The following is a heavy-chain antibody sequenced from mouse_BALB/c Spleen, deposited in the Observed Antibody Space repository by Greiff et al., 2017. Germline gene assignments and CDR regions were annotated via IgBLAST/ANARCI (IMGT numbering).Heavy chain of an antibody. CDR2: INSNGGST. CDR1: GFTFSSYG. CDR3: ARGGDYYGY. V-gene: IGHV5-6-3*01. J-gene: IGHJ2*01. Sequence: EVKLVESGGGLVQPGGSLKLSCAASGFTFSSYGMSWVRQTPDKRLELVATINSNGGSTYYPDSVKGRFTISRDNAKNTLYLQMSSLKSEDTAMYYCARGGDYYGYWGQGTTLTVSS. D-gene: IGHD1-1*01.